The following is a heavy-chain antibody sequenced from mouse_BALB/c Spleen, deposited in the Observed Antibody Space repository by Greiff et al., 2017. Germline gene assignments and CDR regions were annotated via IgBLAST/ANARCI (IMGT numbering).Heavy chain of an antibody. CDR3: ARDRYEDAMDY. V-gene: IGHV5-9-3*01. J-gene: IGHJ4*01. D-gene: IGHD2-14*01. CDR2: ISSGGSYT. Sequence: EVKLVESGGGLVKPGGSLKLSCAASGFTFSSYAMSWVRQTPEKRLEWVATISSGGSYTYYPDSVKGRFTISRDNAKTTLYLQMSSLRSEETAMYYCARDRYEDAMDYWGKGTSVTVS. CDR1: GFTFSSYA.